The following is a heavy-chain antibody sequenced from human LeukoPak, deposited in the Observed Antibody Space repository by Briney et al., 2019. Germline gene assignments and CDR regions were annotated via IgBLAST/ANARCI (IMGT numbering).Heavy chain of an antibody. CDR2: ISYDGSNK. J-gene: IGHJ5*02. CDR3: ARDLGGVGANHWFDP. Sequence: GGSLRLSCAASGFTFSSYAMHWVRQAPGKGLEWVAVISYDGSNKYYADSVKGRFTISRDNAKSSLYLQMNSLRAEDTAVYYCARDLGGVGANHWFDPWGQGSLVTVSS. D-gene: IGHD1-26*01. CDR1: GFTFSSYA. V-gene: IGHV3-30-3*01.